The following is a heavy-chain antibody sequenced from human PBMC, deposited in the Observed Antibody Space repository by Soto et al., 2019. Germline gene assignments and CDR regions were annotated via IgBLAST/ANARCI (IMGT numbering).Heavy chain of an antibody. CDR3: ARDRWTSRANWFDP. CDR2: ISDSGTT. CDR1: GGSIDSYY. D-gene: IGHD3-16*02. V-gene: IGHV4-59*12. Sequence: GPGPPSETLSLTCTVFGGSIDSYYWSWIRQAPGKGLEWIGHISDSGTTNYNPSLGSRVTISVDTSRNLFSLKLSSVTAADTAVYFCARDRWTSRANWFDPWGPGTLVTVSS. J-gene: IGHJ5*02.